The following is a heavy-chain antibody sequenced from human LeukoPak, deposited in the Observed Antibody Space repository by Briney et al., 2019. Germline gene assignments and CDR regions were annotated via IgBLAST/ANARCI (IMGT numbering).Heavy chain of an antibody. Sequence: GSLSPSFSASGFPFNTYWMTWAPTAPGKGPEWVGTIKPDGSEEYYVDSVKGRFTISRDNAKNSLYLQMNSLRAEDTAVYYCAKPSGSSSNEYWGQGTLVIVSS. CDR3: AKPSGSSSNEY. CDR2: IKPDGSEE. J-gene: IGHJ4*02. V-gene: IGHV3-7*05. CDR1: GFPFNTYW. D-gene: IGHD6-13*01.